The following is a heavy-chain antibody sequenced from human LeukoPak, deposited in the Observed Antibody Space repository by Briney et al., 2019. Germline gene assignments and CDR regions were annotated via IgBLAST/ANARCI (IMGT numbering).Heavy chain of an antibody. Sequence: SETLSLTCTFSGGSISSNTHYWGWIRQPPGKGLEWIGYIYHSGSTYYNPSLKSRVTISVDRSKNQFSLKLSSVTAADTAVYYCARDATGGYCSSTSCYAGWFDPWGQGTLVTVSS. J-gene: IGHJ5*02. V-gene: IGHV4-39*07. D-gene: IGHD2-2*01. CDR1: GGSISSNTHY. CDR3: ARDATGGYCSSTSCYAGWFDP. CDR2: IYHSGST.